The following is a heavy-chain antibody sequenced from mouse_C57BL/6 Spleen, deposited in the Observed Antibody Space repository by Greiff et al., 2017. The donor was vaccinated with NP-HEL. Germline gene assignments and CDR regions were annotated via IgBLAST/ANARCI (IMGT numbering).Heavy chain of an antibody. D-gene: IGHD2-2*01. CDR2: IHPNSGST. CDR1: GYTFTSYW. J-gene: IGHJ4*01. V-gene: IGHV1-64*01. CDR3: ARERKDGYDRAMDY. Sequence: QVQLQQPGAELVKPGASVKLSCKASGYTFTSYWMHWVKQRPGQGLEWIGMIHPNSGSTNYNEKFKSKATLTVDKSSSTAYMQLSSLTSEDSAVYYCARERKDGYDRAMDYWGQGTSVTVSS.